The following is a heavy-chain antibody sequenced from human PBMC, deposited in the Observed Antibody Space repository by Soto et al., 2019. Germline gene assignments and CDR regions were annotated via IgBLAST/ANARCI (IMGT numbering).Heavy chain of an antibody. V-gene: IGHV3-33*01. CDR2: IWYDGSNK. CDR3: ARDRKNSGYDYRGMDV. CDR1: GFTFSSYG. Sequence: PGGSLRLSCAASGFTFSSYGMHWVRQAPGKGLEWVAVIWYDGSNKYYADSVKGRFTISRDNSKNTLYLQMNSLRAEDTAVYYCARDRKNSGYDYRGMDVWGQGTTVTVSS. D-gene: IGHD5-12*01. J-gene: IGHJ6*02.